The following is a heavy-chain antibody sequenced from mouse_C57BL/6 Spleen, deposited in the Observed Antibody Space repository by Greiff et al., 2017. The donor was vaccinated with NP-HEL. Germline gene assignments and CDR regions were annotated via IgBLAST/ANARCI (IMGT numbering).Heavy chain of an antibody. CDR2: ISSGSSTI. CDR3: AKGESGRFAY. CDR1: GFTFTDYG. D-gene: IGHD1-3*01. Sequence: VHLVESGAGLVKPGASLKLSCAASGFTFTDYGMHWVRQAPEKGLEWVAYISSGSSTIYYAETMKGRITMSRDNAKNTLFLQMTSLRSEDTAMYYCAKGESGRFAYWGQGTLVTVSA. V-gene: IGHV5-17*01. J-gene: IGHJ3*01.